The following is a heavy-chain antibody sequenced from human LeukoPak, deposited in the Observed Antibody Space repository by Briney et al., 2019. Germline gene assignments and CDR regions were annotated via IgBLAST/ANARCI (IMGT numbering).Heavy chain of an antibody. J-gene: IGHJ4*02. V-gene: IGHV1-2*02. CDR2: INPKRGGT. CDR3: ARGGEVCSSSSCYRGHGY. Sequence: ASVKVSCKASGYTFTGYYMHCVRQAPGHGLEWMGWINPKRGGTTYEQKFQARVTMTRGTSTSTAYMELSRLRSDDTAVYYCARGGEVCSSSSCYRGHGYWGQGTLVTVSS. D-gene: IGHD2-2*01. CDR1: GYTFTGYY.